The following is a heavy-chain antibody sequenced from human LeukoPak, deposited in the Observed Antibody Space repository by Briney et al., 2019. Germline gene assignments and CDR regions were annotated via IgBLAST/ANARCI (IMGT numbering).Heavy chain of an antibody. D-gene: IGHD1-1*01. CDR2: ISGSGGST. V-gene: IGHV3-23*01. J-gene: IGHJ4*02. CDR1: GFTFNNYA. CDR3: AKETQLTVSALFDY. Sequence: GGSLRLSCAASGFTFNNYAMSWVRQAPGKGLEWVSAISGSGGSTFYAASVEGRFTISRDSSKNTLFLQVNSLRAEDTAVYYCAKETQLTVSALFDYWGQRTLVTVSS.